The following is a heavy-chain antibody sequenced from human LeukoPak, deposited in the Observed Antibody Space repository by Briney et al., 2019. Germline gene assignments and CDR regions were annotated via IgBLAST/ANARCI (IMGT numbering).Heavy chain of an antibody. CDR2: IFYSGST. D-gene: IGHD3-10*01. CDR3: ARTYGSGSLIFDY. Sequence: SETLSLTCTVSGYSISSYYWSWIRQPPRKGLEWIGYIFYSGSTNYNPSLKSRVTISVDTSKNQFSLKLSSVTAADTAVYYCARTYGSGSLIFDYWGQGTLVTVSS. J-gene: IGHJ4*02. CDR1: GYSISSYY. V-gene: IGHV4-59*01.